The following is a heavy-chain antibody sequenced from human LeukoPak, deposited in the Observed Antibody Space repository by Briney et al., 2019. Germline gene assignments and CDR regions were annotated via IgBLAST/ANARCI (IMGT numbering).Heavy chain of an antibody. CDR1: GFTVSNNY. D-gene: IGHD3-10*01. V-gene: IGHV3-66*01. CDR2: IYSGGST. J-gene: IGHJ4*02. Sequence: GGSLRLSCAASGFTVSNNYMSWVRQAPGKGLEWVSVIYSGGSTYYADSVKGRFTISRDNSKNTLYLQMNNLRAEDTAVYYCARTILELGKSDYFDYWGQGTLVTVSS. CDR3: ARTILELGKSDYFDY.